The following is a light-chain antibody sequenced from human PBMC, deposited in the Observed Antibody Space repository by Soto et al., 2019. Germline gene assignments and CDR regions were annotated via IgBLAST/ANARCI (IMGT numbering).Light chain of an antibody. CDR3: ASYTNSITYF. CDR1: NSDVGGYNY. J-gene: IGLJ1*01. V-gene: IGLV2-14*03. CDR2: DVS. Sequence: QSVLTQPASVSGSPGQSITISCTGTNSDVGGYNYVSWYQQHPGKAPKLLIYDVSSRPSGLSNRFSGSKSGNTASLIISGLQAEDEADYYCASYTNSITYFFGSGTKLTVL.